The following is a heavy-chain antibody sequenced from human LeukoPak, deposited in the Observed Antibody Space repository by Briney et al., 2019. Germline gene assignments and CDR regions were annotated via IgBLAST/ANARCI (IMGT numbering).Heavy chain of an antibody. CDR2: IYYSGST. J-gene: IGHJ4*02. CDR3: ARGTGTTWWPNFFDY. CDR1: GGSISSGSYY. D-gene: IGHD1-7*01. V-gene: IGHV4-61*01. Sequence: SETLFLTCTVSGGSISSGSYYWSWIRQPPGTGLEWIGYIYYSGSTNYNPSLKSRVTISVDTSKNQFSLKLSSVTAADTAVYYCARGTGTTWWPNFFDYWGQGTLVTVSS.